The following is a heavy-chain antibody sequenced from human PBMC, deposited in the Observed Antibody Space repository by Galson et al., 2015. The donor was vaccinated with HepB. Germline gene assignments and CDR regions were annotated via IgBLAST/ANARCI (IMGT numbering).Heavy chain of an antibody. Sequence: SLRLSCAASGFTFSSYGMHWVRQAPGKGLEWVAVISYDGSNKYYADSVKGRFTISRDNSKNTLYLQMISLRAEDTAVYYCAKGMVGTAPTYDFWSGYLGYYYYGMDVWGQGTTVTVSS. V-gene: IGHV3-30*18. J-gene: IGHJ6*02. D-gene: IGHD3-3*01. CDR1: GFTFSSYG. CDR2: ISYDGSNK. CDR3: AKGMVGTAPTYDFWSGYLGYYYYGMDV.